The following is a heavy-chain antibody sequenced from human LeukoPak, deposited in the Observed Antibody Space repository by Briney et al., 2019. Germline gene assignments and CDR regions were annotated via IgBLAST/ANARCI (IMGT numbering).Heavy chain of an antibody. D-gene: IGHD2-2*01. J-gene: IGHJ4*02. CDR3: ARRLHQLPIDY. Sequence: PSETLSLTCAVYGGSFSGYYWSWVRQPPGKGLEWIGEINHSGSTNYNPSLKSRATISVDTSKNQFSLKVRSVTAADTAIYYCARRLHQLPIDYWGQGTLVTVSS. V-gene: IGHV4-34*01. CDR1: GGSFSGYY. CDR2: INHSGST.